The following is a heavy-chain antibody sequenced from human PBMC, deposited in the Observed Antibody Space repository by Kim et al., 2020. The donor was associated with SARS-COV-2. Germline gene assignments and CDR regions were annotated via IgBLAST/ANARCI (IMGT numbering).Heavy chain of an antibody. V-gene: IGHV3-30*18. D-gene: IGHD2-2*01. CDR2: ISYDGTIQ. J-gene: IGHJ5*02. CDR3: AKGPIAVVPGGKMWLDP. Sequence: GGSLRLSRAASGLTFRNYGMHWVRQAPGKGLEWVADISYDGTIQYYGDSVEGRFTISRDNSKNTLYLQMNSLRVEDTAVYYCAKGPIAVVPGGKMWLDPWGQGTLVTVSS. CDR1: GLTFRNYG.